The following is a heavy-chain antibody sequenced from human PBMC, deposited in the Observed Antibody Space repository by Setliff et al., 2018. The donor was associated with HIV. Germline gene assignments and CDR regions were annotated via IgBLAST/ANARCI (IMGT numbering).Heavy chain of an antibody. D-gene: IGHD4-17*01. CDR1: GGSINSTSYY. Sequence: SETLSLTCTVSGGSINSTSYYWGWIRQPPGNGLEWIGSIYHTGSTYYNPSLKSRVTISVDTSKNQFSLKLSSVTAADTAVYYCARLGVYGDYFDYWGQGTLVTVSS. CDR2: IYHTGST. J-gene: IGHJ4*02. V-gene: IGHV4-39*01. CDR3: ARLGVYGDYFDY.